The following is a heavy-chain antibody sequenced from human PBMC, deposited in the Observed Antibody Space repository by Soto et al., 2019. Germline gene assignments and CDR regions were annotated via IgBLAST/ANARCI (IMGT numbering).Heavy chain of an antibody. CDR2: IYYSGST. J-gene: IGHJ3*02. D-gene: IGHD2-15*01. V-gene: IGHV4-39*01. CDR1: GGSLSPSRYF. CDR3: ARQSCSGGSCYPDAFDI. Sequence: SEARSVRWSVSGGSLSPSRYFLGWIRQPPRKGLEGIGRIYYSGSTYYNPSLKSRVTISVDTSKNQFSLKLSSVTAADTAVYYCARQSCSGGSCYPDAFDIWGQGPM.